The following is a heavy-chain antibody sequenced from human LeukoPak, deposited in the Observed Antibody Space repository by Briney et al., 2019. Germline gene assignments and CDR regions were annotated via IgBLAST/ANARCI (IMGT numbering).Heavy chain of an antibody. CDR3: ARYSGYSYGYLWFDP. V-gene: IGHV4-59*01. CDR2: IYYSGST. CDR1: GGSISSYY. J-gene: IGHJ5*02. D-gene: IGHD5-18*01. Sequence: SETLSLTCTVSGGSISSYYWSWIRQPPGKGLEWIGYIYYSGSTNYNPSLKSRVTISVDTSKNQFSLKLSSVTAADTAVYYCARYSGYSYGYLWFDPWGQGTLVTVSS.